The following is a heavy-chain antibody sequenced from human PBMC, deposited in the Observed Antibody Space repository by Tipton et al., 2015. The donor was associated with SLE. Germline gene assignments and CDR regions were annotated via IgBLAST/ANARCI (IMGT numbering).Heavy chain of an antibody. D-gene: IGHD2-2*01. CDR2: IYYSGTT. J-gene: IGHJ6*02. Sequence: TLSLTCTVSGGSIGSSNYYWGWIRQPPGKGLEWIGSIYYSGTTHYNPSLKSRVTISVDTSKNQFSLKLSSVTAADTAVYYCARVTHCSSTSCYGYGMDVWGQGTTVTVSS. V-gene: IGHV4-39*01. CDR1: GGSIGSSNYY. CDR3: ARVTHCSSTSCYGYGMDV.